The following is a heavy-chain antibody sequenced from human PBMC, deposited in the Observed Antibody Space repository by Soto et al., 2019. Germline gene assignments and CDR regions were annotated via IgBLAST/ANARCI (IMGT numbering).Heavy chain of an antibody. J-gene: IGHJ4*02. CDR3: AKGFDIGIAGPLDY. Sequence: GGSLRLSCAASGFTFSSYGLHWVRQAPGKGLEWVAVIPYDGSNKYYADSVKGRFTISRDNSKNTLYLQMNSLRAEDTAVYYCAKGFDIGIAGPLDYWGQGTLVTVSS. CDR2: IPYDGSNK. V-gene: IGHV3-30*18. D-gene: IGHD6-13*01. CDR1: GFTFSSYG.